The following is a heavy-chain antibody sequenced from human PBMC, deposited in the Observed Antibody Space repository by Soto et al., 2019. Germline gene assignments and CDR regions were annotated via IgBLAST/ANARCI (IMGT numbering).Heavy chain of an antibody. J-gene: IGHJ4*01. D-gene: IGHD2-8*01. CDR3: ARDRCFNGVCYAPSDY. CDR2: ISNKGDKT. Sequence: HPGGSLRLSCAASGFTFSSYAMSWVRQAPGKGLEYVSAISNKGDKTFYADSVKGRFTISRDNSRNTVYLQMDSLRAEDMAVYYCARDRCFNGVCYAPSDYWGHGTLVTVSS. V-gene: IGHV3-64*02. CDR1: GFTFSSYA.